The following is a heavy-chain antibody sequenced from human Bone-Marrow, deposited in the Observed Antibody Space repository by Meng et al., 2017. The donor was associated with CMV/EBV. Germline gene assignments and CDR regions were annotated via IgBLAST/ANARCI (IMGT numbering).Heavy chain of an antibody. J-gene: IGHJ4*02. CDR1: GFTFSSYS. CDR2: ISSSSYI. V-gene: IGHV3-21*01. CDR3: ATGVGGGN. Sequence: GESLKISCAASGFTFSSYSMNWVRQAPGKGLEWVSSISSSSYIYYADSVKGRFTISRDNAKNSLYLQMNSLRVEDTAVYYCATGVGGGNWGQGTLVTVSS.